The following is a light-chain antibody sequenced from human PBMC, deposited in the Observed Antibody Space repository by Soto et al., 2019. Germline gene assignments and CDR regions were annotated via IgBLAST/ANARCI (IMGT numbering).Light chain of an antibody. CDR3: SSHTSSSTLDV. Sequence: QSALTQPASVSGSPGQSITISCTGTSSDVGGYNYVSWYQQHPGKAPKLMIYDVSNRPSGVSNRFSGSKSGNTASLTISGLQAEDEGDYYCSSHTSSSTLDVFGTGTKVTVL. V-gene: IGLV2-14*03. CDR2: DVS. CDR1: SSDVGGYNY. J-gene: IGLJ1*01.